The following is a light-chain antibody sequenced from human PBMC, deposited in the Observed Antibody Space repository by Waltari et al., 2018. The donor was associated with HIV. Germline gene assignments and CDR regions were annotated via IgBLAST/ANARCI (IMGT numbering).Light chain of an antibody. J-gene: IGLJ2*01. CDR2: EVA. CDR1: SPDFGAYIF. CDR3: CAYAVGSILV. V-gene: IGLV2-14*01. Sequence: QPVLTQPASVSWSPGRSSTISCTGTSPDFGAYIFVSWFQQSPGNAPKLLIYEVAPRPTGVPHRFSGSTSGSTASLRISGRIDDDEATYYCCAYAVGSILVFGGGTRVTVL.